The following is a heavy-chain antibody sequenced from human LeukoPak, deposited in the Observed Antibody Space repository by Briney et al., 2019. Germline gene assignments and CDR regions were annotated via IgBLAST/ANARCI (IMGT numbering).Heavy chain of an antibody. D-gene: IGHD3-3*01. V-gene: IGHV1-58*01. CDR1: GFTFTSSA. CDR3: ARVGDFWSGYYPYYYYYYGMDV. J-gene: IGHJ6*02. Sequence: SVKVSCKASGFTFTSSAVQWVRQARGQRLEWIGWIVVGSGNTNYAQKFQERVTITGDMSTSTAYMELSSLRSEDTAVYYCARVGDFWSGYYPYYYYYYGMDVWGQGTTVTVSS. CDR2: IVVGSGNT.